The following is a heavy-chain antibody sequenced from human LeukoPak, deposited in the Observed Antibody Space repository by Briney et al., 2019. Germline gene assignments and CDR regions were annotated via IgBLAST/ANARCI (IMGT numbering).Heavy chain of an antibody. J-gene: IGHJ5*02. D-gene: IGHD2-2*01. V-gene: IGHV1-2*02. CDR2: INPNSGGT. Sequence: ASVKVSCKASGYTFTGYYMHWVRQAPGQGLEWMGWINPNSGGTNYAEKFQGRVTMTRDTSISTAYMELSRLRSDDTAVYYCASDPPTNIVVVPAASGWFDPWGQGTLVTVSS. CDR1: GYTFTGYY. CDR3: ASDPPTNIVVVPAASGWFDP.